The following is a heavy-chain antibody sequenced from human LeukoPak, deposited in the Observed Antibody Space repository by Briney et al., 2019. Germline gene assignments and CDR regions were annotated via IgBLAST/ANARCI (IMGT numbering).Heavy chain of an antibody. V-gene: IGHV3-23*01. J-gene: IGHJ4*02. CDR2: ISSSGDGA. CDR1: GFTFSSNA. CDR3: AKSAGGANPAMAY. D-gene: IGHD5-18*01. Sequence: PGGSLRLSCAASGFTFSSNAMSWVRQAPGKGLEWVSVISSSGDGAHYADSLRGRFTISRDNSKNTLYRQMNSLTAEDTAFYYCAKSAGGANPAMAYWGQGTLVTVSS.